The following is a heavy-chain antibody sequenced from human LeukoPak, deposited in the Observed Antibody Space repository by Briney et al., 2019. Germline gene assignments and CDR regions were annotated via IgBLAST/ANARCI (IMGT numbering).Heavy chain of an antibody. CDR3: ARRDSSPGPGSSRY. CDR1: GRSFSGYY. CDR2: INHSGST. J-gene: IGHJ4*02. V-gene: IGHV4-34*01. D-gene: IGHD6-13*01. Sequence: SETLSLTCAVYGRSFSGYYWSWIRQPPGKGLEWIGEINHSGSTNYNPSLKSRVTISVDTSKNQFSLKLSSVTAADTAVYYCARRDSSPGPGSSRYWGQGTLVTVSS.